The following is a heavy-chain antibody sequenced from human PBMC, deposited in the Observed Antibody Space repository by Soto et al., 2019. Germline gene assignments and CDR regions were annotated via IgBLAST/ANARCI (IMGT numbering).Heavy chain of an antibody. D-gene: IGHD2-15*01. CDR2: ISAYNGNT. Sequence: ASVKVSCKASGYTFTSYGISWVRQAPGQGLEWMGWISAYNGNTNYAQKLQGRVTMTTDTSTSTAYMELRSLRSDDTAVYYCARARPRYCSGGSCSDAFDIWGQGTMVTVSS. J-gene: IGHJ3*02. CDR3: ARARPRYCSGGSCSDAFDI. V-gene: IGHV1-18*01. CDR1: GYTFTSYG.